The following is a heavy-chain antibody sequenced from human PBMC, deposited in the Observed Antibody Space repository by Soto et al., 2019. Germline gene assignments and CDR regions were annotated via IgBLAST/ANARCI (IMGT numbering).Heavy chain of an antibody. J-gene: IGHJ4*02. CDR1: GGTFSSYA. CDR2: IIPIFGTA. V-gene: IGHV1-69*12. D-gene: IGHD4-17*01. CDR3: ARLATDYGDDWRFDY. Sequence: QVQLVQSGAEVKKPGSSVKVSCKASGGTFSSYAISWVRQAHGQGLEWMGGIIPIFGTANYAQKFQGRVTITADESTSTAYMELTSLRSEDTAVYYCARLATDYGDDWRFDYWVQGTLVTVSS.